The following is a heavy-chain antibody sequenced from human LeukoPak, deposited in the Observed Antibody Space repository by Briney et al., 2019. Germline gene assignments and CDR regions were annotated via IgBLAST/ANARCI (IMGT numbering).Heavy chain of an antibody. V-gene: IGHV1-69*01. J-gene: IGHJ4*02. CDR1: LCTFSRYA. CDR2: IITIFGTA. D-gene: IGHD5-12*01. CDR3: ASGYSGYTEFYFDY. Sequence: SVKVSCKPSLCTFSRYAISWVRQAASQGREWVGGIITIFGTANYAQKFQGRVTITADESTSTAYMELSSLRSEDTAVYYCASGYSGYTEFYFDYWGQGTLVTVSS.